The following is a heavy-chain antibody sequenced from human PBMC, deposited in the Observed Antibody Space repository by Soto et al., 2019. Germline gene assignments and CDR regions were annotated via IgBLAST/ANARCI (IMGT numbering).Heavy chain of an antibody. CDR3: ARILKHYYILTGYHTPYSTDY. CDR2: IFSNDDK. Sequence: SGPTLVNPTETLTLTCTVSGFSLSNARMGVSWIRQPPGKALEWLAHIFSNDDKSYSTSLKSRLTISKDTSKSQVVLTITNMDSVDTATYYCARILKHYYILTGYHTPYSTDYWGQGTLGTVSS. D-gene: IGHD3-9*01. J-gene: IGHJ4*02. CDR1: GFSLSNARMG. V-gene: IGHV2-26*01.